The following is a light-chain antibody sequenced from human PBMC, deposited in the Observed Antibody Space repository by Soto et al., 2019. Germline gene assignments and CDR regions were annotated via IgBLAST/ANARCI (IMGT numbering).Light chain of an antibody. J-gene: IGLJ2*01. CDR2: EVN. Sequence: QSALPQPPSASGSPGQSVTISCTGTSSDVGHYNDVSWYQHHPGKAPKLLIYEVNKWPSGVPHRCSGSKSVNTASLTVYGLQAAGEAYYYCSSYAGKSVVVFVGGTKLAVL. V-gene: IGLV2-8*01. CDR1: SSDVGHYND. CDR3: SSYAGKSVVV.